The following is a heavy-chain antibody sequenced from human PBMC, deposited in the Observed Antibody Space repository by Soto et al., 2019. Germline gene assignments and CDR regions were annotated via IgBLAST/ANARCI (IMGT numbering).Heavy chain of an antibody. CDR1: RVTVISNY. J-gene: IGHJ6*02. Sequence: GSVGLACGPSRVTVISNYMSWVRQAPGKGLEWVSVIYSGGSTYYADSVKGRFTISRDNSKNTLYLQMNSLRAEDTAVYYCARAQLPVYAILHPYYYYGMDVWGQGTTVTVSS. D-gene: IGHD2-8*01. CDR2: IYSGGST. V-gene: IGHV3-53*01. CDR3: ARAQLPVYAILHPYYYYGMDV.